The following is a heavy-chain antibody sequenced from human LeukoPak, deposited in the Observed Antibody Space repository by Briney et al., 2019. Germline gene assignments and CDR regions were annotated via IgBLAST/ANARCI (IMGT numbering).Heavy chain of an antibody. Sequence: GGSLRLSCAASGFTVSRNYMSWVRQAPGKGLEWVPVIYTDGSTYYADSVRGRFTISRDNSENTLYLQMNSLRAEDTALYYCAGAYGYNYFHYWGQGTLVTVSS. CDR3: AGAYGYNYFHY. D-gene: IGHD5-12*01. V-gene: IGHV3-53*01. CDR2: IYTDGST. CDR1: GFTVSRNY. J-gene: IGHJ4*02.